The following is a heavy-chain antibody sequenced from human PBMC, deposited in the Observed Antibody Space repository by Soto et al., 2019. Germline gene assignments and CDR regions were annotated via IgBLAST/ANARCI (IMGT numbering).Heavy chain of an antibody. J-gene: IGHJ4*02. CDR1: GFTFSSYA. V-gene: IGHV3-23*01. Sequence: EVQLLESGGDLVQPGGSLRLSCAASGFTFSSYAMSWVRQAPGKGLEWVAAIGGTDGKTYYADSVKGRFTISRDNCESSLYLQMSRLRAEGTAVYSCAKGMFSSSPAAAGSFDYWGQGALVTVSS. CDR3: AKGMFSSSPAAAGSFDY. D-gene: IGHD3-10*01. CDR2: IGGTDGKT.